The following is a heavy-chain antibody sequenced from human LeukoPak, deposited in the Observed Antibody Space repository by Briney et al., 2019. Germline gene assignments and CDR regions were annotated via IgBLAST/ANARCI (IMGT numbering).Heavy chain of an antibody. CDR2: ISWNSGSI. V-gene: IGHV3-9*01. CDR1: GFTFSSYA. CDR3: AKVHYVWGSYRSGTFDY. D-gene: IGHD3-16*02. J-gene: IGHJ4*02. Sequence: GGSLRLSCAASGFTFSSYAMSWVRQAPGKGLEWVSGISWNSGSIGYADSVKGRFTISRDNAKNSLYLQMNSLRAEDTALYYCAKVHYVWGSYRSGTFDYWGQGTLVTVSS.